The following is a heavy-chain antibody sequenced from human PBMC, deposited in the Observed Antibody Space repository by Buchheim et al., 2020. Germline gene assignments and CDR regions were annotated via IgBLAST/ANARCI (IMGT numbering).Heavy chain of an antibody. J-gene: IGHJ5*02. V-gene: IGHV4-61*03. CDR3: ARAQQWLVTGYDS. CDR2: IHHSGSA. CDR1: GDSVGSGNYF. Sequence: QVQLQESGPGLVKPSETLSLTCSVSGDSVGSGNYFWTWIRQTPGKELEWIGHIHHSGSASYCSSLKSRVSISVDPSNNHFSLKLASVTAIDTAVYFCARAQQWLVTGYDSWGQGIL. D-gene: IGHD6-19*01.